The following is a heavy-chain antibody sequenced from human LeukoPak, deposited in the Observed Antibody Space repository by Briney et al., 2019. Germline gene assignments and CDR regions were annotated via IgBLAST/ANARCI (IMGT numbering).Heavy chain of an antibody. CDR3: AKGGSRGVLLWFGEYYDAFDI. D-gene: IGHD3-10*01. Sequence: GGSLRLSCAASGFIFSSYAMSWVRQARGKGLEWVLAISGSGGSTYYADSVKGRFTISRDNSNNTLSLQMNSLSAEDTAVYYCAKGGSRGVLLWFGEYYDAFDIWGQGTMVTVSS. J-gene: IGHJ3*02. V-gene: IGHV3-23*01. CDR1: GFIFSSYA. CDR2: ISGSGGST.